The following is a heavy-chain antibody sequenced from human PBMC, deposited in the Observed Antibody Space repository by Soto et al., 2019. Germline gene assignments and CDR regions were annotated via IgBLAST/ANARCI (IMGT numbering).Heavy chain of an antibody. V-gene: IGHV2-5*02. D-gene: IGHD3-10*01. J-gene: IGHJ5*02. CDR2: IYWDDDK. CDR3: APFTSAPEGDWFDP. CDR1: GFSLSTSRVG. Sequence: QITLKESGPTLVKPTQTLTLTCTFSGFSLSTSRVGVGWIRQPPGKALEWLALIYWDDDKRFSPSLKSRLTITKDTSKNQVVLTMTNMDPVDTATYYCAPFTSAPEGDWFDPWGQGTLVPVSS.